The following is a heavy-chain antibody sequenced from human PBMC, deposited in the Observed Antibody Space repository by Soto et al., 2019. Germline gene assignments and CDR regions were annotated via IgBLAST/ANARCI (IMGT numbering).Heavy chain of an antibody. D-gene: IGHD3-3*01. Sequence: SGPTLVNPTQTLTLTCTFSGFSLSTSGMCVSWIRQPPGKALEWLALIDWDDDKYYSTSLKTRLTISKDTSKNQVVLTMTNMDPVDTATYYCARSHYDXWSGYYPAYYYYYGMDVWGPGTTVTVSS. J-gene: IGHJ6*02. CDR2: IDWDDDK. CDR1: GFSLSTSGMC. CDR3: ARSHYDXWSGYYPAYYYYYGMDV. V-gene: IGHV2-70*01.